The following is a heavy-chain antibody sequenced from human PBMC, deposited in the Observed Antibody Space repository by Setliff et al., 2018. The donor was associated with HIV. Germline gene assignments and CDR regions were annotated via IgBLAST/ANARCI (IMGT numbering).Heavy chain of an antibody. J-gene: IGHJ3*02. CDR3: ARVPFRSAWFSGGHDAFDI. D-gene: IGHD6-19*01. V-gene: IGHV1-18*04. CDR1: GYAFTYYY. Sequence: VTVSCKTSGYAFTYYYIHWVRQAPGQGLEWMGWISGYNGNTKYAQSFQGRVAMTTETSTSTAYMEMRSLRSDDTAVYYCARVPFRSAWFSGGHDAFDIWGQGTMVTVSS. CDR2: ISGYNGNT.